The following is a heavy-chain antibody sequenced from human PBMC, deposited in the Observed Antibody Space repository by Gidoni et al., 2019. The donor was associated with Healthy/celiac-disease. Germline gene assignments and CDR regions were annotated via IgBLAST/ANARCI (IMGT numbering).Heavy chain of an antibody. Sequence: QVQLVESGGGVVQPGRSLRLSCAASGFTFSSYAMHWVRQAPGKGLEWVAVISYDGSNKYYAYSVKGRFTISRDNSKNTLYLQMNSLRAEDTAVYYCARERVAGIGFDYWGQGTLVTVSS. CDR1: GFTFSSYA. CDR3: ARERVAGIGFDY. V-gene: IGHV3-30-3*01. J-gene: IGHJ4*02. D-gene: IGHD6-19*01. CDR2: ISYDGSNK.